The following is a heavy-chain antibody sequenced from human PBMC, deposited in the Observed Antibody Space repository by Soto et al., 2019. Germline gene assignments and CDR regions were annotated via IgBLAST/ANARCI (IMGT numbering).Heavy chain of an antibody. J-gene: IGHJ6*02. CDR3: GRGSCAGDGIDD. CDR2: ISSSSMDI. Sequence: GGSLRLSCAASGFIFSTYTINWVRQAPGKGLVWVAWISSSSMDIFYADSVKGRFTISRDNANSSVYLQMNSLRVGDTAIYYFGRGSCAGDGIDDWGQGTTITVSS. V-gene: IGHV3-21*01. CDR1: GFIFSTYT.